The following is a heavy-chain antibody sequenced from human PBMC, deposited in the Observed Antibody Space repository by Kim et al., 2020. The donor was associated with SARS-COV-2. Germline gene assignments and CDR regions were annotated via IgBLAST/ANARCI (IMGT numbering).Heavy chain of an antibody. CDR3: ARDPVAWYFDL. Sequence: SETLSLTCTVSGGSISSGSYYWSWIRQPAGKGLEWIGRIYTSGSTNYNPSLKSRVTISVDTSKNQFSLKLSSVTAADTAVYYCARDPVAWYFDLWGRGTLVTVSS. J-gene: IGHJ2*01. V-gene: IGHV4-61*02. CDR2: IYTSGST. CDR1: GGSISSGSYY.